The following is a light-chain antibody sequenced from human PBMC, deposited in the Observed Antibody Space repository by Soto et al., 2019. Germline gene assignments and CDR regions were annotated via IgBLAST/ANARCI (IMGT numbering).Light chain of an antibody. CDR2: EVS. CDR1: SSDVGNYKY. J-gene: IGLJ1*01. V-gene: IGLV2-14*01. Sequence: LTQPSSVSGSPGQSITISCTGTSSDVGNYKYVSWYQQHPGKAPKLMIYEVSNRPSGVSNRFSGSKSGNTASLTISGLQAEDETDYYCFSYTSSGTYVFGTGTKVTVL. CDR3: FSYTSSGTYV.